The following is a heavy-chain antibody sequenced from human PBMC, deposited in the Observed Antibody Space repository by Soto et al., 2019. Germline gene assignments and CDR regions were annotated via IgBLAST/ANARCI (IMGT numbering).Heavy chain of an antibody. D-gene: IGHD6-19*01. J-gene: IGHJ4*02. V-gene: IGHV4-59*08. CDR3: ARGSGWLDY. Sequence: QMQLQESGPGLVKSSETLSLTCSVSGGSISSHYYTWIRQPPEKGLEWIGYGFYSGDTNYNPSLKSRVSISIDTSKNQLSLKLSSVTAADTAVYYCARGSGWLDYCGQGALVTVSS. CDR1: GGSISSHY. CDR2: GFYSGDT.